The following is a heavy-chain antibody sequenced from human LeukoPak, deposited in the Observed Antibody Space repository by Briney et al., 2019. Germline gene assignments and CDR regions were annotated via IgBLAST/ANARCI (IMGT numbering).Heavy chain of an antibody. CDR2: IYYSGST. D-gene: IGHD1-14*01. CDR1: GGSISSSCYY. J-gene: IGHJ3*02. CDR3: AHPEHDAFDI. V-gene: IGHV4-39*01. Sequence: KPSETLSLTCTVSGGSISSSCYYWGWIRQPPGKGLEWIGSIYYSGSTYYNPSLKSRVTISVDTYKNQFSLKLSSVTAADTAVYYCAHPEHDAFDIWGQGTMVTVSS.